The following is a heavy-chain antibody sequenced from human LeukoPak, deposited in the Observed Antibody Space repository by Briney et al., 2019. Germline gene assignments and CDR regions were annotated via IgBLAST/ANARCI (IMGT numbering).Heavy chain of an antibody. Sequence: SETLSLTCAIYGGSFSDYKWSWIRQPPGKGLEWIGYIYYSGSTNYNPSLKSRVTISVDTSKNQFSLKLSSVTAADTAVYYCARLVAVAGFGFDYWGQGTLVTVSS. CDR3: ARLVAVAGFGFDY. D-gene: IGHD6-19*01. V-gene: IGHV4-59*08. CDR1: GGSFSDYK. J-gene: IGHJ4*02. CDR2: IYYSGST.